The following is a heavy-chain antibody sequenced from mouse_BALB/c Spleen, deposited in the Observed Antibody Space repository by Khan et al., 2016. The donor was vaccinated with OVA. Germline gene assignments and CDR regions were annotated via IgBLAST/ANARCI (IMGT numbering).Heavy chain of an antibody. CDR2: ISYSGVT. Sequence: EVKLLESGPGLVKPSQSLSLTCTVTGYSITSGYAWNWIRQFPGNKLEWMGYISYSGVTSYTPSLKSRISITRDTSKHQFFLQLNSVTTEDTANYYCARGNYYGYNFDYWGQGTTLTVSS. D-gene: IGHD1-2*01. V-gene: IGHV3-2*02. J-gene: IGHJ2*01. CDR1: GYSITSGYA. CDR3: ARGNYYGYNFDY.